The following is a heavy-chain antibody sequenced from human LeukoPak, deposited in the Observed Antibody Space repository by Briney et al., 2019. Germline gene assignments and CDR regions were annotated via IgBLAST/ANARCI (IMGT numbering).Heavy chain of an antibody. Sequence: GGSLRLSCAASGFTISRDSMNWVRQAPGKGLEWVSSISSSSSYIYYADSVKGRFTISRDNAKNSLYLQMNSLRAEDTAVYYCARDGITGTDAFDIWGQGTMVTVSS. CDR2: ISSSSSYI. J-gene: IGHJ3*02. CDR1: GFTISRDS. D-gene: IGHD1-20*01. CDR3: ARDGITGTDAFDI. V-gene: IGHV3-21*01.